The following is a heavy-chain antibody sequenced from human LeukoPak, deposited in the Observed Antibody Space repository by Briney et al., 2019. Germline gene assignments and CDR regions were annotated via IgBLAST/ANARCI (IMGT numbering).Heavy chain of an antibody. D-gene: IGHD3-9*01. J-gene: IGHJ4*02. CDR2: IRTTAEGAKYA. V-gene: IGHV3-48*02. CDR1: GFSFTDYP. Sequence: GGSLRISCATSGFSFTDYPMNWVRQAPGKGLDWISNIRTTAEGAKYAYYADSVKGRVTISRDDGKNTLYLHMNSLRDDDTAVYYGATGRRYAFDYWGQGILVTVSS. CDR3: ATGRRYAFDY.